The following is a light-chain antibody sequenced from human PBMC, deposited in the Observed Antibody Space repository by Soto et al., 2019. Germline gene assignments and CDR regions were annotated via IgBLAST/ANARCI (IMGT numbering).Light chain of an antibody. CDR1: STDVGSYNF. J-gene: IGLJ2*01. V-gene: IGLV2-23*01. Sequence: QSALTQPASVSGTPGQSITISCSGTSTDVGSYNFVSWYQQHPGKAPKLMIYEGNMRPSGVSHRFSGSKSGNAASLTISGRPDDDEAYYCCCSDAGISTLVFGGGTKVTVL. CDR2: EGN. CDR3: CSDAGISTLV.